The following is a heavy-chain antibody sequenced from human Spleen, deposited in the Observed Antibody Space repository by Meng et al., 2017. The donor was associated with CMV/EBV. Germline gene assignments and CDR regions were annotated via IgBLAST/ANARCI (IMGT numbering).Heavy chain of an antibody. D-gene: IGHD3-3*01. CDR3: AKDPPIFGGVIMPADGGY. V-gene: IGHV3-30*02. J-gene: IGHJ4*02. Sequence: GESLKISCAASGFTFSSYGMHWVRQAPGKGLEWVAFIRYDGSNKYYADSVKGRFTISRDNSKNTLYLQMNSLRAEDTAVYYCAKDPPIFGGVIMPADGGYWGQGTLVTVSS. CDR2: IRYDGSNK. CDR1: GFTFSSYG.